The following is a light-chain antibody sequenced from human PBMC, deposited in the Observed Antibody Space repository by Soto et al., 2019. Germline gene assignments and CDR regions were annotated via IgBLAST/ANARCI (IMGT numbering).Light chain of an antibody. CDR2: SNN. Sequence: QLVLTQPPSASGTPGQRVTISCSGSSSNIGSNTVNWYQQLPGTAPKLLIYSNNQRPSGVPDRFSGSKSGTSASLAISGLQSEDEADYYCAAWDDSLNGPVFGGGTPLNVL. J-gene: IGLJ3*02. V-gene: IGLV1-44*01. CDR1: SSNIGSNT. CDR3: AAWDDSLNGPV.